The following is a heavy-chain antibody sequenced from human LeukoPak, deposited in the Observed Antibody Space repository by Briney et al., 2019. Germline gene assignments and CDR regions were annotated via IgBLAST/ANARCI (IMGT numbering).Heavy chain of an antibody. J-gene: IGHJ4*02. D-gene: IGHD2-8*01. CDR1: GFTFKSHD. V-gene: IGHV3-48*01. CDR2: ISTTGTTL. Sequence: GGSLRLSCAASGFTFKSHDMNWVRQAPGKGLEWVSYISTTGTTLYYADSVKGRFTISRDNAKNSLYLQMNSLRAEDTALYYCARLKLMVAPDYWGQGTLVTVSS. CDR3: ARLKLMVAPDY.